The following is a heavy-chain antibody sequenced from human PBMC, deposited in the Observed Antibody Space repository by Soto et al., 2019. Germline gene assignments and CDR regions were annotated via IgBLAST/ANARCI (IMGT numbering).Heavy chain of an antibody. CDR1: GFIFRDYA. J-gene: IGHJ4*02. CDR2: ISGSGDSE. D-gene: IGHD6-19*01. Sequence: VQLLESGGGLVQPGGSLRLSCAASGFIFRDYAMNWVRHAPGKGLEWVSDISGSGDSERYADSVTGRFTISRDNSRDTLYLHMTSLRVDDTAVYYCGKERRGSGWSVCDFWGQGDLVTVSS. V-gene: IGHV3-23*01. CDR3: GKERRGSGWSVCDF.